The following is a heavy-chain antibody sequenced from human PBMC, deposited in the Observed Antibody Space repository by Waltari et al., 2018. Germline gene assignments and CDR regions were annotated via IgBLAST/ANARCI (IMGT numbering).Heavy chain of an antibody. V-gene: IGHV3-21*01. Sequence: EVQLVESGGGLVRPGGSLRRSCAASGFTFSSYTMTWVRQAPGKGPEWISFITSDGTHTTYADSVRGRFTISRDNAKNSLFLQINSLRADDTAVYYCARDRRPTLILGSGAFDIWGQGIKVNVSS. CDR2: ITSDGTHT. CDR3: ARDRRPTLILGSGAFDI. CDR1: GFTFSSYT. J-gene: IGHJ3*02. D-gene: IGHD3-22*01.